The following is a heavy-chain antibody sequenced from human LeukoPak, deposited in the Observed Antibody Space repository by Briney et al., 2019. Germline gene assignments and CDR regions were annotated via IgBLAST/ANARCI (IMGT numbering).Heavy chain of an antibody. CDR2: IKEDGSEK. J-gene: IGHJ4*02. V-gene: IGHV3-7*02. CDR3: ARTIRGY. D-gene: IGHD3-10*01. Sequence: PGGSLRLSCAASGFTFSNYWMSWVRQAPGKGLEWVANIKEDGSEKYYVDSVKGRFTISRDNAMNSLYLQMNSLRAEDTAVYYCARTIRGYWGQGTLVTVSS. CDR1: GFTFSNYW.